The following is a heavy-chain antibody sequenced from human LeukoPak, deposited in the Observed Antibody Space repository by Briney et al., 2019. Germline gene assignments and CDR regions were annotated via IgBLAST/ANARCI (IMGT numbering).Heavy chain of an antibody. V-gene: IGHV1-46*01. CDR2: INPSGGST. CDR1: GYTFTSYY. J-gene: IGHJ4*02. Sequence: ASVKVSCKASGYTFTSYYMHWVRQAPGQGLEWMGIINPSGGSTSYAQKFQGRVTMTRDTSTSTVYMELSSLRSEDTAVYYCAKGQGPPVPVTPLDYWGQGTLVTVSS. D-gene: IGHD4-17*01. CDR3: AKGQGPPVPVTPLDY.